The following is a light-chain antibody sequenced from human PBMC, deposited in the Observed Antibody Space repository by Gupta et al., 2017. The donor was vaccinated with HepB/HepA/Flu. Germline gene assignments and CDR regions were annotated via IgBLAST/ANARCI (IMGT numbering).Light chain of an antibody. CDR3: CSYAGSHSWV. Sequence: QSALTQPRSASGSPGQSVTISCTGTSSDVGGYNYVSWYQQHPGKAPKFMIYDVTKRPSGVPDRFSGSKSGNTASLTISGLQAEDEANYHCCSYAGSHSWVFGGGTKVIVL. J-gene: IGLJ2*01. CDR1: SSDVGGYNY. V-gene: IGLV2-11*01. CDR2: DVT.